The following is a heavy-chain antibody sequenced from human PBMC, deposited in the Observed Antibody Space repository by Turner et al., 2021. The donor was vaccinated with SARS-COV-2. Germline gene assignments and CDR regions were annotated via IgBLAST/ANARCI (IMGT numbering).Heavy chain of an antibody. CDR1: GGSISSYY. V-gene: IGHV4-59*08. D-gene: IGHD6-19*01. J-gene: IGHJ6*02. Sequence: QVQLQESGPGRVKPSETRSLTCTVSGGSISSYYWSWIRQPPGKGLEWIGYIHYSGSTNYNPSLKCRVTISVDTSKNQFSLKLSSVTAADTAVYYCARHGFSGWYGGGMDVWGQGTTVTVSS. CDR2: IHYSGST. CDR3: ARHGFSGWYGGGMDV.